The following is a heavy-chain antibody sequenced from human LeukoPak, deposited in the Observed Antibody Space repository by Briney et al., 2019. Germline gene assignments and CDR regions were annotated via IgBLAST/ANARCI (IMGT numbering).Heavy chain of an antibody. CDR1: GFTFISYG. CDR3: VRQYYYGSGSYIGY. D-gene: IGHD3-10*01. J-gene: IGHJ4*02. Sequence: GGSLRLSCAASGFTFISYGMHWVRQAPGKGLEWVAVTSYDGSNKYYADSVKGRFTISRDNSKNTLYLQMTSLRAEDTAVYYCVRQYYYGSGSYIGYWGQGTLVTVSS. V-gene: IGHV3-30*06. CDR2: TSYDGSNK.